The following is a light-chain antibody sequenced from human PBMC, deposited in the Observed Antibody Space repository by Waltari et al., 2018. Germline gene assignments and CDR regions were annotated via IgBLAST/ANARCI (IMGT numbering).Light chain of an antibody. CDR3: QSADSSGTWV. CDR2: KDS. Sequence: SYELTQPPSVSVSPGQTARITCSGDALPKQYAYWYQQKPGQAPVLVIYKDSERPSGIPERFPGPSSGTTVTLTIRGVQAEDEADYYCQSADSSGTWVFGGGTKLTVL. V-gene: IGLV3-25*03. CDR1: ALPKQY. J-gene: IGLJ3*02.